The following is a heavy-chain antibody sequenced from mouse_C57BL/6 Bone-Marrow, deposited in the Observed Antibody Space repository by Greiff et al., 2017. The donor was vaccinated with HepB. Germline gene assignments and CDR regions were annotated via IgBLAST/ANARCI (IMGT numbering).Heavy chain of an antibody. Sequence: EVQGVESGGGLVKPGGSLKLSCAASGFTFSSYAMSWVRQTPDKRLEWVATISDGGSYTYYPDNVKGRFTISRDNAKNNLYLQMSHLKSEDTAMYYCARVDYYYEDYWGQGTTLTVSS. J-gene: IGHJ2*01. CDR3: ARVDYYYEDY. CDR1: GFTFSSYA. D-gene: IGHD1-1*01. CDR2: ISDGGSYT. V-gene: IGHV5-4*01.